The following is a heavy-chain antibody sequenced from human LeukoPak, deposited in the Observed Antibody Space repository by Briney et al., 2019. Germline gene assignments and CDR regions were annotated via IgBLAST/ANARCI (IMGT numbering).Heavy chain of an antibody. CDR3: ARDPVGGSTIFDY. Sequence: SQTLLLTCAISGDSVSSNSAAWNWIRQSPSRGLEWLGRTYYRSKWYYDYAVAVKSRISINPDTSKNQFSLQLSSVTPEDTAVYYCARDPVGGSTIFDYRGQGTLDTVSS. CDR2: TYYRSKWYY. J-gene: IGHJ4*02. D-gene: IGHD1-26*01. V-gene: IGHV6-1*01. CDR1: GDSVSSNSAA.